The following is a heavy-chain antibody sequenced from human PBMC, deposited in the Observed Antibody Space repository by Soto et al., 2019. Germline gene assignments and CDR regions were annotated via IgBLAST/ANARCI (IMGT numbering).Heavy chain of an antibody. CDR1: GYTFTSYG. D-gene: IGHD3-22*01. Sequence: ASVKVSCKASGYTFTSYGISWVRQAPGQGLEWMGWISAYNGNTNYAQKLQGRVTMTTDTSTSTAYMELRSLRSDDTAVYYCARERENYYDSSGYYHDWYFDLWGRGTLVTVSS. J-gene: IGHJ2*01. V-gene: IGHV1-18*04. CDR3: ARERENYYDSSGYYHDWYFDL. CDR2: ISAYNGNT.